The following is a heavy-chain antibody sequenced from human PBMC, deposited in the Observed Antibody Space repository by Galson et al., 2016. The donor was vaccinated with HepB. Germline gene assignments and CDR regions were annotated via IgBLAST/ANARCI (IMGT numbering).Heavy chain of an antibody. J-gene: IGHJ4*02. V-gene: IGHV1-24*01. CDR2: FDPEEGET. D-gene: IGHD3-3*01. CDR3: ATGLDFWSGSHVAFDI. CDR1: GYTLSKLS. Sequence: SVKVSCKVSGYTLSKLSMHWVRQAPGKGLECMGGFDPEEGETIYAQKFQGRVTMNEDTSTDTAYMELSSLRSEDTAVHYCATGLDFWSGSHVAFDIWGQGTLVTVSS.